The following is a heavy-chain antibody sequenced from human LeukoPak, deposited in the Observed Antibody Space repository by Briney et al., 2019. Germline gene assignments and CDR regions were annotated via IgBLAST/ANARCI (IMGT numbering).Heavy chain of an antibody. CDR1: GFSFSTFE. D-gene: IGHD7-27*01. CDR3: ARRRWGDY. Sequence: GGSLRLFCVASGFSFSTFEMNWARQAPGGGREWISYISDRGSNIFYAPSVKGRLTISRDNAKHSLYMKMNRLRTEHTAVIFCARRRWGDYWGQGTLVTVSS. V-gene: IGHV3-48*03. CDR2: ISDRGSNI. J-gene: IGHJ4*02.